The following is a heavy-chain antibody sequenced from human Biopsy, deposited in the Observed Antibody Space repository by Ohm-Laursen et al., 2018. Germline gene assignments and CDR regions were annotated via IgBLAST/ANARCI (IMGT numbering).Heavy chain of an antibody. D-gene: IGHD3-16*01. CDR2: INHRGST. V-gene: IGHV4-34*01. J-gene: IGHJ6*02. CDR1: GGSFSGYY. CDR3: ARAVDYYDPYYYYGLDV. Sequence: GTLSLTCAVYGGSFSGYYWSWIRQPPGKGLEWIGEINHRGSTNYNPSLKIRVTISVDTSKNQFSLKLRSVTAADTAVYYCARAVDYYDPYYYYGLDVWGQGTTVTVSS.